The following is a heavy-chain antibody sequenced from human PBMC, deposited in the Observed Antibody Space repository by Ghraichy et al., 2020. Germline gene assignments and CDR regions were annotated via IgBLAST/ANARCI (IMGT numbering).Heavy chain of an antibody. V-gene: IGHV4-39*01. CDR3: ARHTGYYGMDV. Sequence: SETLSLTCTVSGGSISSSSYYWGWIRQPPGKGLEWIGSIYYSGSTYYNPSLKSRVTISVDTSKNKFSLKLSSVTAADTAVYYCARHTGYYGMDVWGQGTTVTVSS. CDR2: IYYSGST. J-gene: IGHJ6*02. CDR1: GGSISSSSYY. D-gene: IGHD4-17*01.